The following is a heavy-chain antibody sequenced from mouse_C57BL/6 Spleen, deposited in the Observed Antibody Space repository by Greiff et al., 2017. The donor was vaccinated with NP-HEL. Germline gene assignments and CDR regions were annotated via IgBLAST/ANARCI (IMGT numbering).Heavy chain of an antibody. CDR2: IYPGDGDT. CDR1: GYAFSSYW. CDR3: ASSSPFAY. Sequence: VQLQQSGPELVKPGASVKISCKASGYAFSSYWMNWVKQRPGKGLEWIGRIYPGDGDTNYNGKFKGKATLTADKSSSTAYMQLSSLTSEDSAVYFCASSSPFAYWGQGTLVTVSA. J-gene: IGHJ3*01. D-gene: IGHD1-1*01. V-gene: IGHV1-82*01.